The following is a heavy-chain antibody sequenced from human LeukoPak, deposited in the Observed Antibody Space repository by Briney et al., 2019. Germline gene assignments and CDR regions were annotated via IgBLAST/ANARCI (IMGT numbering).Heavy chain of an antibody. CDR2: IIPILGIA. J-gene: IGHJ4*02. V-gene: IGHV1-69*10. D-gene: IGHD1-26*01. Sequence: ASVKVSCKASGYTFTSYGISWVRQAPGQGLEWMGWIIPILGIANYAQKFQGRVTITADKSTSTAYMELSSLRSEDTAVYYCASLVGATRYFDYWGQGTLVTVSS. CDR3: ASLVGATRYFDY. CDR1: GYTFTSYG.